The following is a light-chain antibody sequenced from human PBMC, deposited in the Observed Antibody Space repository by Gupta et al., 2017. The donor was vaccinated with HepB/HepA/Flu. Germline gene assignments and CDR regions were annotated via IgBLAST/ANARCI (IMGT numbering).Light chain of an antibody. V-gene: IGKV4-1*01. J-gene: IGKJ4*01. CDR3: QQYYSTPLT. CDR2: WAS. Sequence: DIVMTQSTDSLAVSLGERAPINCKSSQSVLYSSNNKNYLAWYQQKPAQPPKLLIYWASTRESGVPDRFSGSGSGTDFTLTISSLQAEDVAVYYCQQYYSTPLTFGGGTKVEIK. CDR1: QSVLYSSNNKNY.